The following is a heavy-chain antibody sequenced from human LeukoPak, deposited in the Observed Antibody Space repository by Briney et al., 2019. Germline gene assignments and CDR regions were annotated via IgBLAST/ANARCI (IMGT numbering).Heavy chain of an antibody. J-gene: IGHJ3*02. CDR1: GFSLSTSGGG. V-gene: IGHV2-5*02. Sequence: SGPTLFNPTRPLTLTFTFSGFSLSTSGGGVGWVRQPPGEALEWLSVIYWDNDKRYSPSLKSRLTTSKDTFKNQVVLIMTNLDPVDSATYYCAYIMITFGGIVARDAFEIWGQGTVVTVSS. CDR3: AYIMITFGGIVARDAFEI. D-gene: IGHD3-16*02. CDR2: IYWDNDK.